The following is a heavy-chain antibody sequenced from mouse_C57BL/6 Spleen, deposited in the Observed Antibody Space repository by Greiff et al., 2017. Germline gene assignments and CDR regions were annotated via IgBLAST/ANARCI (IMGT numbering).Heavy chain of an antibody. Sequence: QVHVQQPGAELVMPGASVKLSCKASGYTFTSYWMHWVKQRPGQGLEWIGEIDPSDSYPNYNPKFKGKSTLTVDKSSSTAYMQLSSLTSEDSAVYYCARKGAWDFDVWGTGTTVTVSS. CDR2: IDPSDSYP. J-gene: IGHJ1*03. V-gene: IGHV1-69*01. CDR1: GYTFTSYW. CDR3: ARKGAWDFDV.